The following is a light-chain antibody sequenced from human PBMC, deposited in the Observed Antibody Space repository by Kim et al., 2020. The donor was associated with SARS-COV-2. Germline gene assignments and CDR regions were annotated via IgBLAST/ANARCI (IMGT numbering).Light chain of an antibody. V-gene: IGKV3-20*01. CDR1: QSVSKNF. Sequence: PGARATLSCRASQSVSKNFLAWYRQRPGQPPSLLIYGASTRATGIPDRISGSGSGTDFTLTITRLEPEDFAVYYCQQYGTPPYTFGQGTKLEI. CDR3: QQYGTPPYT. J-gene: IGKJ2*01. CDR2: GAS.